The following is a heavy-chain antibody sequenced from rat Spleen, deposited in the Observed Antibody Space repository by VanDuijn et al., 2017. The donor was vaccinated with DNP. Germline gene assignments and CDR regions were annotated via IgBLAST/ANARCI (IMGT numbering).Heavy chain of an antibody. CDR2: IIYDGGGT. Sequence: EVHLVESGGDLVQPGRSLKLSCVASGFTFNNYWMTWVRQAPKKGLEWVATIIYDGGGTYYRDSVKGRFTISRDNSKNTQYLQMVSLRSEDTATYYCARQDWERFAYWGQGTLVTVSS. D-gene: IGHD5-1*01. CDR1: GFTFNNYW. V-gene: IGHV5-7*01. CDR3: ARQDWERFAY. J-gene: IGHJ3*01.